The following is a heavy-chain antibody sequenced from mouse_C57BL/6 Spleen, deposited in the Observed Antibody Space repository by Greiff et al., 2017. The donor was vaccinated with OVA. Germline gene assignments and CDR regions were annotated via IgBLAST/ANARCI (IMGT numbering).Heavy chain of an antibody. J-gene: IGHJ2*01. V-gene: IGHV1-61*01. CDR3: ARWATTVEDY. CDR1: GYTFTSYW. Sequence: QVQLQQPGAELVRPGSSVKLSCKASGYTFTSYWMDWVKQRPGQGLEWIGNIYPSDSETHYNQKFKDKAKLTVDKSSSTAYMQLSSLTSEDSAVYYCARWATTVEDYWGQGTTLTVSS. D-gene: IGHD1-1*01. CDR2: IYPSDSET.